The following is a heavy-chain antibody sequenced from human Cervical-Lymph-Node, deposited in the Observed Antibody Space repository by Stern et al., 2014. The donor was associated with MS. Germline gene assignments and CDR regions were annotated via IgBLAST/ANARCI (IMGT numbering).Heavy chain of an antibody. Sequence: EAHLVESGGGLVQPGGSLRLSCAASGFTFSTSAMSWVRQAPGKGLEWVSAIGGSGDSTYYADSVKGRFTISRDNSKNTLYLQMNSLRAEDTAVYYCAKDDYYYDSGGYLGWFDSWGQGTLVTVSS. CDR3: AKDDYYYDSGGYLGWFDS. D-gene: IGHD3-22*01. CDR1: GFTFSTSA. CDR2: IGGSGDST. J-gene: IGHJ5*01. V-gene: IGHV3-23*04.